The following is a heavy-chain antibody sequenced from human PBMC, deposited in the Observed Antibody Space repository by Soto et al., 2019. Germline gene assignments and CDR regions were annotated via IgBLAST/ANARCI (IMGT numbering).Heavy chain of an antibody. CDR3: ARGPMDSSGYPTLFDY. J-gene: IGHJ4*02. V-gene: IGHV1-18*01. Sequence: ASVKVSCKASGYTFTSYGISWVRQAPGQGLEWMGWISAYNGNTNYAQKLQGRVTMTTDTSTSTAYMELRSLRSDDTAVYYCARGPMDSSGYPTLFDYWGQGPLVTVSS. CDR2: ISAYNGNT. D-gene: IGHD3-22*01. CDR1: GYTFTSYG.